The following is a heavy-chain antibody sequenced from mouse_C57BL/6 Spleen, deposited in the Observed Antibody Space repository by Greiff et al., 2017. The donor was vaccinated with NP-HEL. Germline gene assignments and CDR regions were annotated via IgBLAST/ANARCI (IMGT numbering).Heavy chain of an antibody. CDR3: ARTDYYGSSYADY. D-gene: IGHD1-1*01. J-gene: IGHJ2*01. V-gene: IGHV1-82*01. CDR1: GYAFSSSW. Sequence: VQLQQSGPELVKPGASVKISCKASGYAFSSSWMNWVKQRPGKGLEWIGRIYPGDGDTNYNGKFKGKATLTADKSSSTAYMQLSSLTSEDSAVYFCARTDYYGSSYADYWGQGTTLTVSS. CDR2: IYPGDGDT.